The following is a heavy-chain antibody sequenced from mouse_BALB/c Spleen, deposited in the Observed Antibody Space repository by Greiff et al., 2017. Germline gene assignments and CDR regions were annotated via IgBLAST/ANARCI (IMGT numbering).Heavy chain of an antibody. V-gene: IGHV5-6-3*01. Sequence: DVKLVESGGGLVQPGGSLKLSCAASGFTFSSYGMSWVRQTPDKRLELVATINSNGGSTYYPDSVKGRFTISRDNAKNTLYLQMSSLKSEDTAMYYCARDDYGYYYAMDDWGQGTSVTVSS. CDR2: INSNGGST. D-gene: IGHD2-2*01. J-gene: IGHJ4*01. CDR3: ARDDYGYYYAMDD. CDR1: GFTFSSYG.